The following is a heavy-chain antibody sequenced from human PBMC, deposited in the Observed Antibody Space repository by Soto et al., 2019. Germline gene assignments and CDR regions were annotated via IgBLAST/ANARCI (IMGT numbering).Heavy chain of an antibody. V-gene: IGHV1-69*06. Sequence: ASVKVSCKASGGTFTRYGISWVRQAPGQGLEWMGGIIPIFGTVKYAQKFQGRVTITADKSTSTAFMDLSSLKSEDTAVYYCASRGYCSSSTCFRWFDPWGQGTLVTVSS. CDR3: ASRGYCSSSTCFRWFDP. J-gene: IGHJ5*02. D-gene: IGHD2-2*01. CDR1: GGTFTRYG. CDR2: IIPIFGTV.